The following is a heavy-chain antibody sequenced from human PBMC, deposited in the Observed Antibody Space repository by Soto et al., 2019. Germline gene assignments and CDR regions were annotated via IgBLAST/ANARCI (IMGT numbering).Heavy chain of an antibody. J-gene: IGHJ4*02. CDR1: GFTFSSYA. CDR3: AREDYGRFYFDY. Sequence: GGSLRLSCAASGFTFSSYAMHWVRQAPGKGLEWVAVISYDGSNKYYADSVKGRFTISRDNSKNTLYLQMNSLRAEDTAVYYCAREDYGRFYFDYWGQGTLVNVSS. V-gene: IGHV3-30-3*01. CDR2: ISYDGSNK. D-gene: IGHD4-17*01.